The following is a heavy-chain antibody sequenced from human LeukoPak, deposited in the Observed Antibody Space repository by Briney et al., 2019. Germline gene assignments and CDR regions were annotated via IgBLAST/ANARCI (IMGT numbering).Heavy chain of an antibody. J-gene: IGHJ6*02. Sequence: GGSLRLSCAASGFTFSSYGMHWVRQAPGKGLLWVSRINGDGSVTVYADSAKGRFTISRDNAKNTLYLQMSSLRAEDTAVYHCASDSPYYGMDVWGQGTTVTVSS. V-gene: IGHV3-74*01. CDR3: ASDSPYYGMDV. CDR1: GFTFSSYG. CDR2: INGDGSVT.